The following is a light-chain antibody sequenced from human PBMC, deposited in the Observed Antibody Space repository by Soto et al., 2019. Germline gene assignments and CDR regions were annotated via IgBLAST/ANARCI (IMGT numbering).Light chain of an antibody. J-gene: IGKJ1*01. Sequence: EIVLTQSQATLSLSPGERATLSCRASQSVSSNLAWYQQKPGQDPRLLIYGASSRATGIPDRFSGSGSGTDFTLTISRLEPEDFAVYYCQQYGSSETFGQGTKVDIK. CDR1: QSVSSN. V-gene: IGKV3-20*01. CDR2: GAS. CDR3: QQYGSSET.